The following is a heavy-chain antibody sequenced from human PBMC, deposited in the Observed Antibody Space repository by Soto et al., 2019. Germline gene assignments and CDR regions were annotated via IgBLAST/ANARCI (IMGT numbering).Heavy chain of an antibody. CDR2: IYSGGST. V-gene: IGHV3-53*02. D-gene: IGHD2-8*01. CDR1: GFTVSSNY. CDR3: ARGMVYAEWYFDL. J-gene: IGHJ2*01. Sequence: EVQLVETGGGLIQPGGSLRLSCAASGFTVSSNYMSWVRQAPGKGLEWVSVIYSGGSTYYADSVKGRFTISRDNSKNMLYLQMNSLRAEDTAVYYCARGMVYAEWYFDLWGRGTLVTVSS.